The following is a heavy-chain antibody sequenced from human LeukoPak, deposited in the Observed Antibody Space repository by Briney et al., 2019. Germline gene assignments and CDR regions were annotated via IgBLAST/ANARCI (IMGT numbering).Heavy chain of an antibody. CDR3: ARGVRYSSGWYMGYWFDP. J-gene: IGHJ5*02. D-gene: IGHD6-19*01. Sequence: SGTLSLTCAVSGGSISSSNWWNWVRQPPGKGLEWIGEIYHSGSTNYNPSLKSRVTISVDKSKNQFSLKLSSVTAADTAVYYCARGVRYSSGWYMGYWFDPWGQGTLVTVSS. CDR1: GGSISSSNW. V-gene: IGHV4-4*02. CDR2: IYHSGST.